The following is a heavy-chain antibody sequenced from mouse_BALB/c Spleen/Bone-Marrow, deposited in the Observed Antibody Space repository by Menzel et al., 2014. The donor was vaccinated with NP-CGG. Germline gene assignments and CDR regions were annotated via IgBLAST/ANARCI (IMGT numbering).Heavy chain of an antibody. Sequence: EVKLQESGAELVKPGASVKLSCTASGFNIKDTYMHWVKQRPEQGLEWIGRIDPANGNTKYDPKFQGKATITADTSSNTAYLQRSSLTSEDTAVYYCAMYYYGSSLFAYWGQGTLVTVSA. V-gene: IGHV14-3*02. CDR1: GFNIKDTY. D-gene: IGHD1-1*01. CDR2: IDPANGNT. J-gene: IGHJ3*01. CDR3: AMYYYGSSLFAY.